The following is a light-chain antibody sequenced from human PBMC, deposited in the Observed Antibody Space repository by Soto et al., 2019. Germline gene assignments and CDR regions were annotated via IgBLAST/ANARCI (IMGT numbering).Light chain of an antibody. V-gene: IGLV2-14*01. Sequence: QSALAQPASVSGSPGQSITISCTGTSSDVGAYNYVSWYQQHPGKAPKLMIYEVSNRPSGVSNRFSGSMSGNTASLFISGLQAEDEADYYCSSYTSDSSYVFGSGTKVNVL. J-gene: IGLJ1*01. CDR3: SSYTSDSSYV. CDR1: SSDVGAYNY. CDR2: EVS.